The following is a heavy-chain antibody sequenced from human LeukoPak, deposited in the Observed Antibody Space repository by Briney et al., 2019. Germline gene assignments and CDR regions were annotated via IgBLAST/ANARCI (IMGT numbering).Heavy chain of an antibody. J-gene: IGHJ4*02. CDR2: ISSSSRTI. Sequence: GGSLRLSCAASGLTFTGYSMNWVRQAPGKGLEWLSYISSSSRTIYYADSVKGRFTISRDNAKNSLYLQMNSLRAEDTAVYYCARETCINGECYFYFDYWGQGTLVTVSS. D-gene: IGHD2-8*01. V-gene: IGHV3-48*01. CDR1: GLTFTGYS. CDR3: ARETCINGECYFYFDY.